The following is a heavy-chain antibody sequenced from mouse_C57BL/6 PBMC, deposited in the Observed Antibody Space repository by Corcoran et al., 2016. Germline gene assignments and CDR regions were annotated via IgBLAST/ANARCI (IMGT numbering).Heavy chain of an antibody. Sequence: EVQLQQSGPELVKPGASVKISCKASGYTFTDYYMNWVKQSHGKSLEWIGDINPNNGGTSYNQKFKGKATLTVDKSSSTAYMELRSLTSEDSAVYYCARRAGISLWFAYWGQGTLVTVSA. CDR3: ARRAGISLWFAY. CDR1: GYTFTDYY. V-gene: IGHV1-26*01. D-gene: IGHD1-1*01. J-gene: IGHJ3*01. CDR2: INPNNGGT.